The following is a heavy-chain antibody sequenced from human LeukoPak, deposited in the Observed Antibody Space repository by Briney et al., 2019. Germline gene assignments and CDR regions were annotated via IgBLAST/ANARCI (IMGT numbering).Heavy chain of an antibody. J-gene: IGHJ4*02. CDR2: IYYGGSS. D-gene: IGHD2-15*01. CDR1: GGSISSGGYS. V-gene: IGHV4-39*01. CDR3: ARRGGLRGDN. Sequence: SETLSLTCAVSGGSISSGGYSWSWLRQSPGKGLEWIANIYYGGSSYYNPSLKRRVTISVDTSKNQFSLKVYSVTAADTAVYYCARRGGLRGDNWGQGTLVTVSS.